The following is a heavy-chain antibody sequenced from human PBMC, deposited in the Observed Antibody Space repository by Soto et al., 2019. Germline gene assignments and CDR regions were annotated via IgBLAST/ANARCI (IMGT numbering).Heavy chain of an antibody. D-gene: IGHD2-8*01. CDR3: ARDEAGYCTNGVCYRPYYFYY. Sequence: QVQLVQSGAEVKKPGASVKVSCKASGYTFTGYYMHWVRQAPGQGLEWMGWINPNSGGTNYAQKFQGRVTMTRDTSISTAYMELSRLRSDDTAVYYCARDEAGYCTNGVCYRPYYFYYWGQGTLVTVSS. V-gene: IGHV1-2*02. CDR2: INPNSGGT. CDR1: GYTFTGYY. J-gene: IGHJ4*02.